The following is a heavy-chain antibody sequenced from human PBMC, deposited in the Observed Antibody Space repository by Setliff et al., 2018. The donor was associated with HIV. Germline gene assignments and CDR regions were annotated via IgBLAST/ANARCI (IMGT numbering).Heavy chain of an antibody. V-gene: IGHV4-34*01. CDR1: GGSFSGYY. D-gene: IGHD2-15*01. J-gene: IGHJ5*02. Sequence: NPSETLSLTCAVYGGSFSGYYWSWIRQPPGKGLEWIGEINHSGSTNYNPSLKSRVTISVDTSKNQFSLKLSSVTAADTAVYYCAREDCSGGSCYSGGFDPWGQGTLVTVSS. CDR2: INHSGST. CDR3: AREDCSGGSCYSGGFDP.